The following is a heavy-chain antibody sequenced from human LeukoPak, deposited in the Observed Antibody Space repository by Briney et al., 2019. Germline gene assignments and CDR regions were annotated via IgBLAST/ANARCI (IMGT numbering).Heavy chain of an antibody. CDR1: GFTFSGYA. CDR3: ARNPDGYCSSTSCNDAFDI. J-gene: IGHJ3*02. V-gene: IGHV3-30*04. CDR2: ISYDGSNK. D-gene: IGHD2-2*03. Sequence: PGRSLRLSCAASGFTFSGYAMHWVRQAPGKGLEWVAVISYDGSNKYYADSVRGRFTISRDNSKNTLYLQMNSLRAEDTAVYYCARNPDGYCSSTSCNDAFDIWGQGTMVTVSS.